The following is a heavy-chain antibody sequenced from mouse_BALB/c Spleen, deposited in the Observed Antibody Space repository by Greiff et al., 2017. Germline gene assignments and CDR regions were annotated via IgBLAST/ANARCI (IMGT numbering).Heavy chain of an antibody. CDR3: ARVDYDGVPYAMDY. CDR1: GYTFTSYW. CDR2: INPSTGYT. J-gene: IGHJ4*01. V-gene: IGHV1-7*01. Sequence: VQLQQSGAELAKPGASVKMSCKASGYTFTSYWMHWVKQRPGQGLEWIGYINPSTGYTEYNQKFKDKATLTADKSSSTAYMQLSSLTSEDSAVYYCARVDYDGVPYAMDYWGQGTSVTVSS. D-gene: IGHD2-4*01.